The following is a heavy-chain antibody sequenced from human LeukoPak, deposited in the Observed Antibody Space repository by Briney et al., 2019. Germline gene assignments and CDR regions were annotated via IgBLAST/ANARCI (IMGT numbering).Heavy chain of an antibody. CDR3: ARGLIAAAGGGWYFDL. Sequence: GGSLRLSCTASGFTFGDYAMSWVRQAPGKGLEWVANIKQDGSEKYYVDSVKGRFTISRDNAKNSLYLQMNSLRAEDTAVYYCARGLIAAAGGGWYFDLWGRGTLVTVSS. CDR1: GFTFGDYA. V-gene: IGHV3-7*01. D-gene: IGHD6-13*01. J-gene: IGHJ2*01. CDR2: IKQDGSEK.